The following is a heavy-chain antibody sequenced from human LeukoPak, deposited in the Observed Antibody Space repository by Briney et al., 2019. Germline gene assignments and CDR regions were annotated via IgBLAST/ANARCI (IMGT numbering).Heavy chain of an antibody. J-gene: IGHJ4*02. D-gene: IGHD1-26*01. CDR3: ARRVLGATKGVVFDY. V-gene: IGHV4-39*07. CDR1: GGSISSSSYY. Sequence: SETLSLTCTVSGGSISSSSYYWGWIRQPPGKGLEWIGSIYYSGSTYYNPSLKSRVTISVDTSKNQFSLKLSSVTAADTAVYYCARRVLGATKGVVFDYWGQGTLVTVSS. CDR2: IYYSGST.